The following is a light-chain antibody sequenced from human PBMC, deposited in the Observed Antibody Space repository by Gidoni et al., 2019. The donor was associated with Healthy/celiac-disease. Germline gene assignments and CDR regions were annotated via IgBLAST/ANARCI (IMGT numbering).Light chain of an antibody. CDR3: QQRSNWPPGVT. V-gene: IGKV3-11*01. Sequence: EIVLPQSPATLSLSPGERATLSCRASQSVSSYLAWYQQKPGQAPRLLISDASNRATGIPARFSGSGSGTDFTLTISSLEPEDFAVYYCQQRSNWPPGVTFXQXTRLEIK. CDR1: QSVSSY. J-gene: IGKJ5*01. CDR2: DAS.